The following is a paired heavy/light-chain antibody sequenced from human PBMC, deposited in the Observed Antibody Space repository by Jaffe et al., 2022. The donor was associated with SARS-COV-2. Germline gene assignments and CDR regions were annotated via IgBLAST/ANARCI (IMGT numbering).Heavy chain of an antibody. D-gene: IGHD3-16*01. CDR1: GYTFTSYD. CDR2: INAGNGGT. Sequence: QVQLVQSGAEVRKPGASVRVSCKASGYTFTSYDMHWVRQAPGQRLEWMGWINAGNGGTKYSQKFQDRVTITRDKSASTAYMELSSLRSEDTAVYYCARLGAQGRNLDYWGQGTLVTVSS. CDR3: ARLGAQGRNLDY. J-gene: IGHJ4*02. V-gene: IGHV1-3*01.
Light chain of an antibody. CDR3: QQYGSSSIFT. V-gene: IGKV3-20*01. Sequence: EIVLTQSPGTLSLSPGERATLSCRASQSVGSSSLAWYQQKPGQAPRLLIYGASSRATGIPDRFSGSGSGTDFTLTISRLEPEDFAVYYCQQYGSSSIFTFGPGTKVDTK. J-gene: IGKJ3*01. CDR2: GAS. CDR1: QSVGSSS.